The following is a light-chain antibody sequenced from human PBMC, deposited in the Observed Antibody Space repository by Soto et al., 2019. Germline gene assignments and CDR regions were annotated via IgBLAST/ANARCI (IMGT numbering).Light chain of an antibody. Sequence: QSVLTQPPSVSGAPGERVTISCTGSSSNIGAGYDIHWYQQLPGTPPILLLYSNNLRSSGVPDRFSGSRSGTSASLAISGLQSEDEADYYCATWDDRLNGHVFGSRTKVTVL. V-gene: IGLV1-44*01. CDR3: ATWDDRLNGHV. CDR1: SSNIGAGYD. J-gene: IGLJ1*01. CDR2: SNN.